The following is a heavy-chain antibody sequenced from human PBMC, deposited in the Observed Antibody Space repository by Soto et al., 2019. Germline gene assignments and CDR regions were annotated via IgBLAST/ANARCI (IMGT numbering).Heavy chain of an antibody. Sequence: ASVKVSCKASGGSFSTYGISWVRQAPGQGLEWMGWISAYNGNTNYAQKLQGRVTMTTDTSASTAYMELRSLRSDDTAVYYCARANGDYDYWGQGTLVTVSS. J-gene: IGHJ4*02. CDR1: GGSFSTYG. CDR2: ISAYNGNT. CDR3: ARANGDYDY. D-gene: IGHD4-17*01. V-gene: IGHV1-18*01.